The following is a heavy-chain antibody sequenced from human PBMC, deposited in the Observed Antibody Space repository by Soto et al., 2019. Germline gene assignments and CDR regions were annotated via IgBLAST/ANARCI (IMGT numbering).Heavy chain of an antibody. V-gene: IGHV1-46*01. D-gene: IGHD2-2*01. CDR1: GYTFTGYE. J-gene: IGHJ6*02. Sequence: SAVKVCCKAWGYTFTGYEMHWGRQAPGQGHEWMGIINPSVGSTSYAQKFQGRVTMTRDTSTSTVYMELSSLRSEDTAVYDLAKDGIVVVLAAIDDHYYGMAFPGQGTTVTVSS. CDR3: AKDGIVVVLAAIDDHYYGMAF. CDR2: INPSVGST.